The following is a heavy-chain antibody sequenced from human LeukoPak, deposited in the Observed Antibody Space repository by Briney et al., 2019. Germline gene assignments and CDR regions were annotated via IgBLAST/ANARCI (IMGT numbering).Heavy chain of an antibody. Sequence: SETLSLTCAVYGGSFSGYYWSWVRQPPGKGLEWIGEINHSGSTNYNPSLKSRVTISVDTSKNQFSLKLSSVTAADTAVYYCARRGYCGGDCYDVAFDIWGQGTMVTVSS. D-gene: IGHD2-21*02. CDR3: ARRGYCGGDCYDVAFDI. CDR1: GGSFSGYY. V-gene: IGHV4-34*01. J-gene: IGHJ3*02. CDR2: INHSGST.